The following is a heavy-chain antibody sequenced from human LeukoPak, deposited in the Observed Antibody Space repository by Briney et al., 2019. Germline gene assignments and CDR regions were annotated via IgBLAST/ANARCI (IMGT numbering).Heavy chain of an antibody. V-gene: IGHV1-8*01. CDR2: MNPNSGNT. CDR1: GYTFTSYD. Sequence: AASVKVSCKASGYTFTSYDINWVRQATGQGLEWMGWMNPNSGNTGYAQKFQGRVTMTRNTSISTAYMELGSLRSEDTAVYYCARGRGISGRPGATSGLGYWGQGTLVTVSS. CDR3: ARGRGISGRPGATSGLGY. J-gene: IGHJ4*02. D-gene: IGHD1-26*01.